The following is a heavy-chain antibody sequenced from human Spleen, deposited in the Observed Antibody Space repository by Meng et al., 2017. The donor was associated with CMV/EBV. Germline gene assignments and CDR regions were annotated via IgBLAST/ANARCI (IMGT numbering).Heavy chain of an antibody. CDR2: IYYRGST. Sequence: NYFGSWIRQTPGKRTGWIGNIYYRGSTKYTPSLKSRVAISVDVSKTQFSRKLGSVTAGDTAVYYCAREVGAGGIVVVAAAQSRYFDYWGQGTLVTVSS. V-gene: IGHV4-59*13. D-gene: IGHD2-15*01. CDR3: AREVGAGGIVVVAAAQSRYFDY. J-gene: IGHJ4*02. CDR1: NYF.